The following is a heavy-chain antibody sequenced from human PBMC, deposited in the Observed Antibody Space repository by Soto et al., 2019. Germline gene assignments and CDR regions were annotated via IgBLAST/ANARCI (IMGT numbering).Heavy chain of an antibody. CDR3: ARIPGWELLWFDP. J-gene: IGHJ5*02. Sequence: ASVKVSFKASGCTFTSYGSSWVRQDSGQGLEWMGWISAYNGNTNYAQKLQGRVTMTTDTSTSTAYMELRSLRSDDTAVYYCARIPGWELLWFDPWGQGTLVNVSS. CDR1: GCTFTSYG. CDR2: ISAYNGNT. D-gene: IGHD1-26*01. V-gene: IGHV1-18*04.